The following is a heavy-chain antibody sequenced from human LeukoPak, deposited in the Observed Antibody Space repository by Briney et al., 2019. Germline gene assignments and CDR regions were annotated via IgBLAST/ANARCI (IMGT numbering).Heavy chain of an antibody. Sequence: PGGSLRLSCEASGFTFSNYWMSWVRQAPGKGLEWVANIKQDGSEKYYADSVKGRFTISRDNSKNTLYLQMNSLRAEDTAVYYCARADDYGDYSYFDYWGQGTLVTVSS. CDR3: ARADDYGDYSYFDY. V-gene: IGHV3-7*01. J-gene: IGHJ4*02. D-gene: IGHD4-17*01. CDR1: GFTFSNYW. CDR2: IKQDGSEK.